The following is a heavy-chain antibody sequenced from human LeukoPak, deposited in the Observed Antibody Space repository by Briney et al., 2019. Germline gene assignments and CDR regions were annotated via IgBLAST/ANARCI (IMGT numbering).Heavy chain of an antibody. CDR2: ISYDGSTK. Sequence: GGSLRLSCAASGFTFSSYGMHWVRQAPGKGLEWVAVISYDGSTKYYADSVRGRFTISRDNSKNTLYLQMNSLRAEDTAVYYCAKDGGSYFDYWGQGTLVTVSS. CDR1: GFTFSSYG. CDR3: AKDGGSYFDY. V-gene: IGHV3-30*18. J-gene: IGHJ4*02. D-gene: IGHD3-16*01.